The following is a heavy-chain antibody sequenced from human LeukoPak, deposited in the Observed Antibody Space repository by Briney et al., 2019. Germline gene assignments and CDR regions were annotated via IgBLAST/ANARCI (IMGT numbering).Heavy chain of an antibody. D-gene: IGHD3-16*02. Sequence: SGXXXXXYSMNWVRQAPGKGLEWVSSISSSSSYIYYADSVKGRFTISRENAKNSLYLKMNRQRAEDTAEYYXXXXXXXXXXXXXXXRPPPALDYWGQGTLVTVSS. CDR3: XXXXXXXXXXXXXXRPPPALDY. J-gene: IGHJ4*02. V-gene: IGHV3-21*01. CDR2: ISSSSSYI. CDR1: GXXXXXYS.